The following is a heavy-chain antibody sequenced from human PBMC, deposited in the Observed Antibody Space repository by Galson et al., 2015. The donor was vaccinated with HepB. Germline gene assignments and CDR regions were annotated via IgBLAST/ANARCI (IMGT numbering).Heavy chain of an antibody. Sequence: SLRLSCAAFGLTLNSYAMSWVRQAPGKGLEWVSGISGSGGSTYYADSVKGRFTISRDNSKNALYLQMNSLRAEDTAVYYCAKDNKWIQLGQFDFWGQGTLVTVSS. D-gene: IGHD5-18*01. V-gene: IGHV3-23*01. CDR1: GLTLNSYA. J-gene: IGHJ4*02. CDR2: ISGSGGST. CDR3: AKDNKWIQLGQFDF.